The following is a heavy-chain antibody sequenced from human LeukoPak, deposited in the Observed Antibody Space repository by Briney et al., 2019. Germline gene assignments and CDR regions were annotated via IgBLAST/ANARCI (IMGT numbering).Heavy chain of an antibody. CDR2: INPNSGGT. V-gene: IGHV1-2*02. Sequence: ASVKVSCKASGYTFTGYYMHWVRQAPGQRLEWMGWINPNSGGTNYAQKFQGRVTMTRDTSISTAYMELSRLRSDDTAVYYCARSSRGVGATKGSAFDIWGQGTMVTVSS. D-gene: IGHD1-26*01. CDR3: ARSSRGVGATKGSAFDI. CDR1: GYTFTGYY. J-gene: IGHJ3*02.